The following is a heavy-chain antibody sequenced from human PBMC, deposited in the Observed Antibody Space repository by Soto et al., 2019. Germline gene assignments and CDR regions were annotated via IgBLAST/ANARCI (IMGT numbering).Heavy chain of an antibody. V-gene: IGHV1-3*01. D-gene: IGHD4-4*01. CDR1: GYTFTSYA. J-gene: IGHJ4*02. CDR2: INAGNGNT. CDR3: ARAMHDYSNYAELGY. Sequence: QVQLVQSGAGVKKPGASVKVSCKASGYTFTSYAMHWVRQAPGQRLEWMGWINAGNGNTKYSQKFQGRVTITRDTSASTGYMELSSLRSAATAVYSCARAMHDYSNYAELGYWGQGTLVTVSS.